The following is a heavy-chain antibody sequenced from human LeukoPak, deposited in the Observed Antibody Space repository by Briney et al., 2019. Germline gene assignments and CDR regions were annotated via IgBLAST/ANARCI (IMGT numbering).Heavy chain of an antibody. J-gene: IGHJ3*02. Sequence: SETLSLTCTVSGGSISSYYWSWIRQPPGKGLEWIGYIYYSGSTNYNPSLKSRVTISVDTSKNQFSLKLSSVTAADTAVNYCARGLWFGEGAFDIWGQGTMVTVSS. V-gene: IGHV4-59*01. CDR1: GGSISSYY. CDR3: ARGLWFGEGAFDI. CDR2: IYYSGST. D-gene: IGHD3-10*01.